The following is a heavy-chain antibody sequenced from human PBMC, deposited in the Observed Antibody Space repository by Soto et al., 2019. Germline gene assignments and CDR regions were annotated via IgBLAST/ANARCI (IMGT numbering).Heavy chain of an antibody. CDR2: ISYDGSNK. Sequence: LRLSCAASGFTFSSYGMHWVRQAPGKGLEWVAVISYDGSNKYYADSVKGRFTISRDNSKNTLYLQMNSLRAEDTAVYYCAKDQEWSVVPAAMGLGYWGQGTLVTVSS. J-gene: IGHJ4*02. D-gene: IGHD2-2*01. V-gene: IGHV3-30*18. CDR3: AKDQEWSVVPAAMGLGY. CDR1: GFTFSSYG.